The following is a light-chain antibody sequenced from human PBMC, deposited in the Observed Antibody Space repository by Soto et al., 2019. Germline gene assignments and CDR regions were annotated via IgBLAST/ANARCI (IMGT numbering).Light chain of an antibody. CDR2: EVT. Sequence: ALTQPASVSGSPGQSITISCTGTSTDVTGRNYVSWYQQHPGKAPKVIIYEVTNRPSGISNRFSGSKSGNTASLTISGLKAEDEPGYHCCSYTRRTCAFGTRTK. CDR1: STDVTGRNY. CDR3: CSYTRRTCA. V-gene: IGLV2-14*01. J-gene: IGLJ1*01.